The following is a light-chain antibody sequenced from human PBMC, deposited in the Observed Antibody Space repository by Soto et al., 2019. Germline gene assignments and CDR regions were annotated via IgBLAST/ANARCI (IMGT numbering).Light chain of an antibody. CDR3: SSYTSSSSKV. CDR1: SSDVGGYNY. Sequence: QSVLTQPASMSGSPGQSITISCTGTSSDVGGYNYVSWYQQHPGKAPKLMIYDVSNRPSGVSDRFSGSKSGNTASLTISGLQAEDEADYYCSSYTSSSSKVLGTGTKVTVL. V-gene: IGLV2-14*01. J-gene: IGLJ1*01. CDR2: DVS.